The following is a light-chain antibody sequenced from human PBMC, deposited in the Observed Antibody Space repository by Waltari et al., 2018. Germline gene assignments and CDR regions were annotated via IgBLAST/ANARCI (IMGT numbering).Light chain of an antibody. J-gene: IGLJ3*02. CDR2: VNSDGSH. CDR1: SGPSSNV. CDR3: QTGGHGTWV. V-gene: IGLV4-69*01. Sequence: QLVLTQSPSASASLGASVTLTCTLSSGPSSNVIAWLQQQPEKGPRYLMKVNSDGSHNKGDEIPDRFSGSSSGAERYLTISSLQSEDEADYYCQTGGHGTWVFGGGTKLTVL.